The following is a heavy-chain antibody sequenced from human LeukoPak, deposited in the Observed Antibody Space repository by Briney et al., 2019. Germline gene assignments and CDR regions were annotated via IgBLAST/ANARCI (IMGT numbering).Heavy chain of an antibody. D-gene: IGHD7-27*01. Sequence: GGSLRLSCAASGFTFSSYSMNWVRQAPGKGLEWVSYISSSSTIYYADSVKGRFTISRDNAKNSLYLQMNSLRAEDTAVYYCAIERGATGEIDYWGQGTLVTVSS. V-gene: IGHV3-48*01. CDR3: AIERGATGEIDY. CDR2: ISSSSTI. J-gene: IGHJ4*02. CDR1: GFTFSSYS.